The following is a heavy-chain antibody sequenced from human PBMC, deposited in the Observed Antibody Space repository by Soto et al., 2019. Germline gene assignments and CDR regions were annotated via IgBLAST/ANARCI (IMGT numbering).Heavy chain of an antibody. J-gene: IGHJ4*02. D-gene: IGHD1-26*01. Sequence: QVQLVESGGGVVQPGRSLRLSCAASNFTFSNYGMHWVRQAPGKGLEWVALISNDGSNKYYTDSVKGPFTISRDNSRNTLSLQMNSLRADDTAVYYCAKDGADTGTYYFDYWGQGTLITVSS. CDR1: NFTFSNYG. CDR3: AKDGADTGTYYFDY. CDR2: ISNDGSNK. V-gene: IGHV3-30*18.